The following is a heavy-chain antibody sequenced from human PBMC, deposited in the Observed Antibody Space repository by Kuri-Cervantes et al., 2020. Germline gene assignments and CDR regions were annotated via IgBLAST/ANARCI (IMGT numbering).Heavy chain of an antibody. Sequence: GGSLRLSCIVSGFTFSRHVMHWVRQGPGKGLEWVAVISSDGSNRHYADSVRGRFTISRDNSKNTLYLQMNSLRAEDTAVYYCARDLGSSGFDYWGQGTLVTVSS. V-gene: IGHV3-30-3*01. CDR2: ISSDGSNR. D-gene: IGHD6-19*01. CDR3: ARDLGSSGFDY. CDR1: GFTFSRHV. J-gene: IGHJ4*02.